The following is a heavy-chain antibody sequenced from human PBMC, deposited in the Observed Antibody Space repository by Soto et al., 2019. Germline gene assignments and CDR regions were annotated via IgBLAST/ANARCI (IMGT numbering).Heavy chain of an antibody. J-gene: IGHJ4*02. Sequence: QVQLQESGPGVVKPSQTLTLTCSVSDDSITGGGYFWTWIRQLPGKGLEWLGSTYYRGNTFYNPSLASRGTISLAPSQRRVSLRVTSVTAADTAVYLCARGGTGTYHVWGQGTLVTVSS. CDR1: DDSITGGGYF. D-gene: IGHD3-10*01. CDR3: ARGGTGTYHV. V-gene: IGHV4-31*03. CDR2: TYYRGNT.